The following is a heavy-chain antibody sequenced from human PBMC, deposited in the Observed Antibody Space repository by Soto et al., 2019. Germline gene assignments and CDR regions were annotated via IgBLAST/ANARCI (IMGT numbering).Heavy chain of an antibody. J-gene: IGHJ6*03. Sequence: QVQLVQSGAEVKKPGASVKVSCKASGYTFTSYGISWVRQAPGQGLEWMGWISAYNGNTNYAQNLQGRVTMTTDTAENTAQMEMRSLRSDDTAVYYCARVSSRRWYYCYYYMDVWGKGTTVTVSS. CDR2: ISAYNGNT. CDR3: ARVSSRRWYYCYYYMDV. D-gene: IGHD6-13*01. V-gene: IGHV1-18*01. CDR1: GYTFTSYG.